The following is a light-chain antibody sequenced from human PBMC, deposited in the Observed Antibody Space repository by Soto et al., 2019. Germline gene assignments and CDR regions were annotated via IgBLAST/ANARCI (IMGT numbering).Light chain of an antibody. V-gene: IGKV3-20*01. J-gene: IGKJ4*01. Sequence: EVVLTQSPGNLSLSPGERATLSCRASQSVTSNYLAWYQQNPGQAPRLLIYAASSRATGIPDRFSGSGSETDFTLTISRLEPEDFVVYYCQQYGGSPFTFGGGTKVEIK. CDR2: AAS. CDR1: QSVTSNY. CDR3: QQYGGSPFT.